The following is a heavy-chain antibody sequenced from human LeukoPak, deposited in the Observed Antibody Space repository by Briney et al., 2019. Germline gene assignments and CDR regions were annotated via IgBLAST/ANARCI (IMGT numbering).Heavy chain of an antibody. CDR1: GGTFGSYA. V-gene: IGHV1-69*13. J-gene: IGHJ4*02. CDR2: IIPIFGTA. CDR3: ARAGVGVYCSSTCCYTGVDY. D-gene: IGHD2-2*02. Sequence: SVKVSCKASGGTFGSYAISWVRQAPGQGLEWMGGIIPIFGTANYAQKFQGRVTITADESTSTAYMELSSLRSEDTAVYYCARAGVGVYCSSTCCYTGVDYWGQGTLVTVSS.